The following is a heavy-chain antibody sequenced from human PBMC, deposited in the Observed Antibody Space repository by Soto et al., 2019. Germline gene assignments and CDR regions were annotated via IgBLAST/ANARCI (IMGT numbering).Heavy chain of an antibody. CDR1: GGSISSYY. CDR3: ARGRPQKGGYCSSTSCYSYYYYYMDV. V-gene: IGHV4-59*01. Sequence: SEPLSLTCTVSGGSISSYYWSWIRQPPGKGLEWIGYIYYSGSTNYNPSLKSRVTISVDTSKNQFSLKLSSVTAADTAVYYCARGRPQKGGYCSSTSCYSYYYYYMDVWGKGTTVTVSS. CDR2: IYYSGST. J-gene: IGHJ6*03. D-gene: IGHD2-2*01.